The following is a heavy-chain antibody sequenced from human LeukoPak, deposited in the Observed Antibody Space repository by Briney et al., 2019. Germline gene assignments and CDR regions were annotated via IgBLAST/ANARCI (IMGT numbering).Heavy chain of an antibody. D-gene: IGHD4-11*01. J-gene: IGHJ4*02. CDR1: GGTFSSYA. CDR2: IIPLFGTA. CDR3: ARARVTRAMVEYYFDY. Sequence: SVKASCKASGGTFSSYAISWVRQAPGQGLEWMGGIIPLFGTANYAQKFQGRVTITADESTSTAYMELSSLRSEDTAVYYCARARVTRAMVEYYFDYWGQGTLVTVSS. V-gene: IGHV1-69*13.